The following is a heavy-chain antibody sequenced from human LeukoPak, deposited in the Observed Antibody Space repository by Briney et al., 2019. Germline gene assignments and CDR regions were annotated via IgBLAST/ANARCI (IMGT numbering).Heavy chain of an antibody. CDR3: VRTPPNWGADF. CDR2: MSPNSGNT. D-gene: IGHD7-27*01. V-gene: IGHV1-8*01. Sequence: ASVKVSCKASGYTFTSYDINWMRQATGQGLEWMGWMSPNSGNTGYAQKFQGRGTMTRDPSTGTAYLELSSLRSEDSAVYYCVRTPPNWGADFWGQGTLVTVSS. J-gene: IGHJ4*02. CDR1: GYTFTSYD.